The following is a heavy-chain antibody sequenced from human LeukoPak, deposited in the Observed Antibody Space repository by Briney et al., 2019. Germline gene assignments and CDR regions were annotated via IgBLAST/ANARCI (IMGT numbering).Heavy chain of an antibody. Sequence: SETLSLTCTVSGGSISSSSYYWGWIRQPPGKGLEWIGSIYYSGSTYYNPSLKSRVTISVDTSKNQFSLKLSSVTAADTAVYYCARHALAPRGSRPHFDYWGQGTLVTVSS. D-gene: IGHD3-10*01. CDR1: GGSISSSSYY. V-gene: IGHV4-39*01. CDR2: IYYSGST. CDR3: ARHALAPRGSRPHFDY. J-gene: IGHJ4*02.